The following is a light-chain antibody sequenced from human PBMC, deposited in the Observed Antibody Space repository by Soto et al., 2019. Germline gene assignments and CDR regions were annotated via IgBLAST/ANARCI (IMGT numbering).Light chain of an antibody. J-gene: IGLJ1*01. CDR2: EVT. CDR3: SSYSTSFFYV. CDR1: STDVGGYNY. Sequence: QSALTQPPSAAGSPGQSVTISCTGTSTDVGGYNYVSWYQQYPGKAPKLMIYEVTNRPSGVSYRFSGSKSDYTASLTISGLQAEDEADYYCSSYSTSFFYVFGTGTKVTVL. V-gene: IGLV2-14*01.